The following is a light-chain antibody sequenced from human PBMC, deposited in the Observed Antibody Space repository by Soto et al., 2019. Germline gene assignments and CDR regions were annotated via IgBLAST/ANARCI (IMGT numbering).Light chain of an antibody. CDR1: QSISNW. CDR3: QQYNSYPWT. V-gene: IGKV1-5*03. Sequence: DTQMTQSPSTLSASVGDRVTITCRASQSISNWLAWFQQKPGKAPKLLIYKASSLESGVPSRFSGSGSGTEFTLTISSLQPDDFATYYCQQYNSYPWTFGQGTKVEIK. CDR2: KAS. J-gene: IGKJ1*01.